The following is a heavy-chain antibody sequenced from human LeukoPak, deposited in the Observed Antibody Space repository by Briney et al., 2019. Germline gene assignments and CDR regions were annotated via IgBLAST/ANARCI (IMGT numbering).Heavy chain of an antibody. Sequence: GGSLRLSCAASGFTFSSYSMNWVRQAPGQGLEWVSSISSSNSYIYYADSVRGRFTLSRDNAKNSLYLQMNSLRAEDTAVYYCARWPYSSSYYFDYWGQGTLVTVSS. J-gene: IGHJ4*02. V-gene: IGHV3-21*01. CDR3: ARWPYSSSYYFDY. CDR2: ISSSNSYI. CDR1: GFTFSSYS. D-gene: IGHD6-6*01.